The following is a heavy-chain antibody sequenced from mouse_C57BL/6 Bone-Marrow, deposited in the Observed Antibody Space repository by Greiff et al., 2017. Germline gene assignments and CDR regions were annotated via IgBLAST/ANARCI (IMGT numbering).Heavy chain of an antibody. V-gene: IGHV5-17*01. Sequence: DVQLVESGGGLVKPGGSLKLSCAASGFTFSDYGMHWVRQAPEKGLEWVAYISSGSSTIYYADTVKGRFTISRDNAKNTLFLQMTSLRSEDTAMYYCARPDKAWFAYWGQGTLVTVSA. CDR2: ISSGSSTI. J-gene: IGHJ3*01. CDR1: GFTFSDYG. CDR3: ARPDKAWFAY.